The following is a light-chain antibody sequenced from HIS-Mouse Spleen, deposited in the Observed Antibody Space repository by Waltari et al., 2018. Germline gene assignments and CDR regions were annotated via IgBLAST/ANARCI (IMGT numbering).Light chain of an antibody. CDR3: QQRSNWPLT. Sequence: EIVLTQSPATLSLSPGERATLSCRASQSVSSYFAWYQQKPGQAPQLLIYDASNRATGIPARFSGSGSGTDFTLTISSLEPEDFAVYYCQQRSNWPLTFGGGTKVEIK. CDR1: QSVSSY. CDR2: DAS. J-gene: IGKJ4*01. V-gene: IGKV3-11*01.